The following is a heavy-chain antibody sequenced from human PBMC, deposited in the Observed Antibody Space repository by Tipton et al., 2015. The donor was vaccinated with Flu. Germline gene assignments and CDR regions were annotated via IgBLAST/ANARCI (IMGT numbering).Heavy chain of an antibody. CDR1: GASISTSRYF. V-gene: IGHV4-39*07. D-gene: IGHD4-11*01. CDR2: IHRSGST. Sequence: TLSLTCTVSGASISTSRYFWGWIRQPPGQGLEWIGNIHRSGSTYRNPSLESRVIMSVDTSKNQFSLKLTSVTAADTAVYYCARRDYSNYVSEPKNWFDSWGQGLLVTVSS. J-gene: IGHJ5*01. CDR3: ARRDYSNYVSEPKNWFDS.